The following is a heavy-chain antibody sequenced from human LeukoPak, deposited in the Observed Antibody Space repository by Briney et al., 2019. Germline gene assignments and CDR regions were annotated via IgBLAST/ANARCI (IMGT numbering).Heavy chain of an antibody. V-gene: IGHV1-8*01. J-gene: IGHJ4*02. CDR1: GYTFTSYD. Sequence: AASVKVSCKASGYTFTSYDIHWVRQATGQGLEWMGWMNPNSGNTGYVQKFQGRVTMTWNTAISTAYMALSSLRSEDTAVYYCARGRKSSAWEYYFDYWGQGALVTVSS. CDR3: ARGRKSSAWEYYFDY. D-gene: IGHD3-22*01. CDR2: MNPNSGNT.